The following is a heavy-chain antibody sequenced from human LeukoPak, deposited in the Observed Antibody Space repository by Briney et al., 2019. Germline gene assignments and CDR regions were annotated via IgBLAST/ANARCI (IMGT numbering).Heavy chain of an antibody. CDR1: GFPFSSYS. CDR3: ARDLEGSGSFYRPSYVY. CDR2: ISSSRTT. V-gene: IGHV3-48*01. Sequence: GGSLRLSCAASGFPFSSYSMNWVRQAPGEGLEWVSYISSSRTTSYADSVKGRFTISRDNAKNSLYLQMNSLRAEDTAVYYCARDLEGSGSFYRPSYVYWGQGTLVTVSS. D-gene: IGHD3-10*01. J-gene: IGHJ4*02.